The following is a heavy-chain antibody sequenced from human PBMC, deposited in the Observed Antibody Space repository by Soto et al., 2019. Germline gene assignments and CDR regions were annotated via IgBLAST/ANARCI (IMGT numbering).Heavy chain of an antibody. Sequence: PSETLSLTCTFSVGSISSGGYYCSWIRQHPGKGLEWIGYIYYSGSTYYNPSLKSRVTISVDTSKNQFSLKLSSVTAADTAVYYCARTGIEAAGNIWGQGTLVSVSS. V-gene: IGHV4-31*03. CDR1: VGSISSGGYY. CDR2: IYYSGST. D-gene: IGHD6-13*01. CDR3: ARTGIEAAGNI. J-gene: IGHJ4*02.